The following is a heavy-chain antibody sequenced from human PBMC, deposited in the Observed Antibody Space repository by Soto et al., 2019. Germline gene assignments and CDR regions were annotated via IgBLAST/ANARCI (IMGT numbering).Heavy chain of an antibody. CDR3: WKAQVPVYYYGSLGTVAY. CDR2: ISGGGDST. Sequence: EVHLLESGGGLVQPGGSLRLSCAASGFTFSNYAMNWVRQAPGKGLEWVSGISGGGDSTYYADSVKGRFIISRDTSQNTLLVQVNTLRAEDLAVYYCWKAQVPVYYYGSLGTVAYWGAGTLDTVSS. V-gene: IGHV3-23*01. J-gene: IGHJ4*02. CDR1: GFTFSNYA. D-gene: IGHD3-22*01.